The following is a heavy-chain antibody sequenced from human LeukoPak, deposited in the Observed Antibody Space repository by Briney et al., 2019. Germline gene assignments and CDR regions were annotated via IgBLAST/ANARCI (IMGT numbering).Heavy chain of an antibody. CDR1: GGSISSSSYY. Sequence: PSETLSLTCTVSGGSISSSSYYWGWIRQPPGKGLEWIGSIYYSGSTYYNPSLKSRVTISVDTSKNQFSLKLSSVTAADTAVYYCARERRPRIAAAYGYYGMDVWGQGTTVTVSS. V-gene: IGHV4-39*07. J-gene: IGHJ6*02. D-gene: IGHD6-13*01. CDR2: IYYSGST. CDR3: ARERRPRIAAAYGYYGMDV.